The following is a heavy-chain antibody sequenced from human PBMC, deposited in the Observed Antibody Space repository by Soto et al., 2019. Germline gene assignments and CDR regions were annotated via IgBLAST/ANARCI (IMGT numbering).Heavy chain of an antibody. CDR3: ARHLISGYDFGYYYYYMDV. Sequence: PGESPKISCKGSGYSFTSYWISWVRQMPGKGLEWMGIIYPGDSDTRYSPSFQGQVTISADKSISTAYLQWSSLKASDTAMYYCARHLISGYDFGYYYYYMDVWGKGTTVT. CDR1: GYSFTSYW. D-gene: IGHD5-12*01. J-gene: IGHJ6*03. CDR2: IYPGDSDT. V-gene: IGHV5-51*01.